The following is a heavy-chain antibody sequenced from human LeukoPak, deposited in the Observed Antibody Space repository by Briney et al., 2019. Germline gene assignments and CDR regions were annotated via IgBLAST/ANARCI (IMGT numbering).Heavy chain of an antibody. CDR1: GGSISSSSYY. CDR2: IYYSGST. V-gene: IGHV4-39*01. D-gene: IGHD6-19*01. Sequence: SETLSLTCTVSGGSISSSSYYWGWIRQPPGKGLEWIGSIYYSGSTHYNPSLKSRVTISVDTSKNQFSLKLSSVTAADTAVYYCARQMYSSAAFDIWGQGTMVTVSS. CDR3: ARQMYSSAAFDI. J-gene: IGHJ3*02.